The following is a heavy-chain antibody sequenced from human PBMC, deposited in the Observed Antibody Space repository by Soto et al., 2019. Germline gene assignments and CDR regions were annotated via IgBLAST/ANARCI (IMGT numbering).Heavy chain of an antibody. J-gene: IGHJ5*02. D-gene: IGHD3-10*01. CDR3: AKDGSGSYYNVNWFDP. CDR1: GFTFSSYA. CDR2: ISGSGGST. Sequence: LRLSCAASGFTFSSYAMSWVRQAPGKGLEWVSAISGSGGSTYYADSVKGRFTISRDNSKNTLYLQMNSLRAEDTAVYYCAKDGSGSYYNVNWFDPWGQGTLVTVSS. V-gene: IGHV3-23*01.